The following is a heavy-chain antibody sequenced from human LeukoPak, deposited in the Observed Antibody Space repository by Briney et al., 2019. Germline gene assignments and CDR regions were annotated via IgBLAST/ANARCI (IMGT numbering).Heavy chain of an antibody. CDR2: ISAYNGNT. D-gene: IGHD3-22*01. Sequence: ASVKVSCKASGYTFTSYGISWVRQAPGQGLEWMGWISAYNGNTNYAQKLQGRVTMTTDTSTSTAYMELRSLRSDDTAVYYCARGGSDYYDSSGIEAFDIWGQGTMVTVSS. CDR1: GYTFTSYG. CDR3: ARGGSDYYDSSGIEAFDI. J-gene: IGHJ3*02. V-gene: IGHV1-18*01.